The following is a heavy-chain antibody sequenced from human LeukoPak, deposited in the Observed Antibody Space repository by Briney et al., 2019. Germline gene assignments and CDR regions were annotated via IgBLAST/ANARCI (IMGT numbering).Heavy chain of an antibody. D-gene: IGHD6-13*01. CDR3: AREVDPYSSSWYYSY. Sequence: PGRSLRLSCAASGFTFSSYAMHWVRQAPGKGLEWVAVISYDGSNKYYADSVKGRFTISRDNSKNTLYLQMNSLRAEDTAVYYCAREVDPYSSSWYYSYWGQGTLVTVSS. CDR1: GFTFSSYA. J-gene: IGHJ4*02. V-gene: IGHV3-30*04. CDR2: ISYDGSNK.